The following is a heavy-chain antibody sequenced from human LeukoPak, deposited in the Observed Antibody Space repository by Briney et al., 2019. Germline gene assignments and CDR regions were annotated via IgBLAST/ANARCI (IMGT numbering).Heavy chain of an antibody. V-gene: IGHV3-23*01. Sequence: PGGSLRLSCAASGFTFSSYAMSWVRQAPGKGLEWVSAISGSGGSTYYADSVKGRFTISSDNSKNTLYLQMNSLRAEDTAVYYCAKDSRNDRANNWFDPWGQGTLVTVSS. CDR3: AKDSRNDRANNWFDP. J-gene: IGHJ5*02. D-gene: IGHD1-1*01. CDR1: GFTFSSYA. CDR2: ISGSGGST.